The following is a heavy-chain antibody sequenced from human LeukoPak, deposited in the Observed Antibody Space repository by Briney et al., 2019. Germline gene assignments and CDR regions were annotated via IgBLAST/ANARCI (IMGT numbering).Heavy chain of an antibody. D-gene: IGHD4-17*01. CDR1: GFTFITYA. CDR2: ISISGGNT. CDR3: ASVRYYGDYAGDY. Sequence: PGGSLRLSCAASGFTFITYAMAWVRQAPGKGLDWVSAISISGGNTYYSDSVKGRFTISRDNSKNTLYLQMNSLRAEDTAVYYCASVRYYGDYAGDYWGQGTLVTVSS. V-gene: IGHV3-23*01. J-gene: IGHJ4*02.